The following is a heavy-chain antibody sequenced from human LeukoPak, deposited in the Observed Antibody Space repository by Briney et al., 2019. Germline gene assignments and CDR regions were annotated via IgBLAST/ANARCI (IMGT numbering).Heavy chain of an antibody. CDR2: IYYSGST. CDR3: ARDLGGKVTIDY. J-gene: IGHJ4*02. D-gene: IGHD1-26*01. V-gene: IGHV4-59*01. CDR1: GGSISSYY. Sequence: TSEALSLTCTVSGGSISSYYWSWIRQPPGKGLEWIGYIYYSGSTNYNPSLKSRVTISVDTSKNQFSLKLSSVTAADTAVYYCARDLGGKVTIDYWGQRTLVTVSS.